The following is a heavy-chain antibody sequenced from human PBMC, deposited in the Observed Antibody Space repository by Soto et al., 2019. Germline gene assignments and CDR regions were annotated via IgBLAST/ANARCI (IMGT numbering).Heavy chain of an antibody. J-gene: IGHJ4*02. V-gene: IGHV5-10-1*01. CDR2: IDPSDSYT. Sequence: PGESLKISCKGSGYSFASYWISWVRQMPGKGLEWMGRIDPSDSYTNYSPSFQGHVTISADKSISTAYLQWSSLKASDTAMYYCASSITIFGVAPENFDYWGQGTLVTVSS. CDR3: ASSITIFGVAPENFDY. D-gene: IGHD3-3*01. CDR1: GYSFASYW.